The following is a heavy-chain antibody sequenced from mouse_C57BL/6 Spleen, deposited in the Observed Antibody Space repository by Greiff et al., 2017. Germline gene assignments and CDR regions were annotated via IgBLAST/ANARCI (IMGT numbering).Heavy chain of an antibody. Sequence: QVQLKQPGAELVMPGASVKLSCKASGYTFTSYWMHWVKQRPGQGLEWIGEIDPSDSYTNYNQKFKGKSTLTVDKSSSTAYMQLSSLTSEDSAVYYCARDYGSSTWYFDVWGTGTTVTVSS. CDR3: ARDYGSSTWYFDV. V-gene: IGHV1-69*01. J-gene: IGHJ1*03. D-gene: IGHD1-1*01. CDR2: IDPSDSYT. CDR1: GYTFTSYW.